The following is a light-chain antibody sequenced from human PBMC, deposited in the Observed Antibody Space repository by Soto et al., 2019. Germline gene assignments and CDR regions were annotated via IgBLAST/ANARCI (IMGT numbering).Light chain of an antibody. V-gene: IGLV1-44*01. CDR2: SDN. Sequence: QSVLTQPPSASGTPGQRVTISCSGSSSNIGINTVNWYQQLPGTAPKLLIYSDNQRPSGVPDRFSGSKSGTSASLAISGLQSEDEADYFCAAWDGNLNGPSYVFGTGTKLTVL. J-gene: IGLJ1*01. CDR3: AAWDGNLNGPSYV. CDR1: SSNIGINT.